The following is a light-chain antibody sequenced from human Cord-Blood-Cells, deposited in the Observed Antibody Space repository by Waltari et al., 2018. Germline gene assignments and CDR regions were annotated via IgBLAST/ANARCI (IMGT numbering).Light chain of an antibody. Sequence: QSALTQPASVSGSPGQSITISCTGTSSDVGGYNHVSWYQQHPGKAPKLMIYDVTKRPSGVSNRFSGSKSGNTASLTISGLQAEDEADYYCSSYTSSSTLYVFGTGTKVTVL. CDR1: SSDVGGYNH. J-gene: IGLJ1*01. V-gene: IGLV2-14*01. CDR2: DVT. CDR3: SSYTSSSTLYV.